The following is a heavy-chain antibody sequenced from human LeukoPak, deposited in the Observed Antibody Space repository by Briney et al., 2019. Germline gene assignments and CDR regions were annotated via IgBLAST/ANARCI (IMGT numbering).Heavy chain of an antibody. CDR2: FDPEDGET. CDR3: ATGFQDDYVWGRHNWFDP. Sequence: GASVKVSCKVSGYTLTELSMHWVRQAPGKGLGWMGGFDPEDGETIYAQKFQGRVTMTEHTSTDTAYMEMSSLRSEDTAVYYCATGFQDDYVWGRHNWFDPWGQGTLVTVSS. D-gene: IGHD3-16*01. V-gene: IGHV1-24*01. CDR1: GYTLTELS. J-gene: IGHJ5*02.